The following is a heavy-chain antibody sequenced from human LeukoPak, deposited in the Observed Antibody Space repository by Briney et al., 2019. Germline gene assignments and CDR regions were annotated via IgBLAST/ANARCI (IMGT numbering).Heavy chain of an antibody. CDR3: ARAYYDSSGYQVDY. V-gene: IGHV3-21*01. J-gene: IGHJ4*02. CDR1: GLTFSSYS. CDR2: ISSSSYI. D-gene: IGHD3-22*01. Sequence: GGSLRLSCAASGLTFSSYSMDWVRQAPGKGLEWVSPISSSSYIYYADSVKGRFTISRDTAKNSLYLQMNSLRAEDTAVYYCARAYYDSSGYQVDYWGQGTLVTVSS.